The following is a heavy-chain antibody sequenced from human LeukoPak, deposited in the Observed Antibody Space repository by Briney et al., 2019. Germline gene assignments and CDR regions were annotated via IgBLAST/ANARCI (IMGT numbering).Heavy chain of an antibody. Sequence: PSETLSLTCAVYGGSFSGYSWSWIRQPPGKGLEWIGEINHSGSTNYNPSLKSRVTISVDTSKNQFSLRLSSVTAADTAVYYCARVGLLRYSNRHFDYWGQGTLVTVSS. V-gene: IGHV4-34*01. CDR1: GGSFSGYS. D-gene: IGHD6-13*01. CDR2: INHSGST. J-gene: IGHJ4*02. CDR3: ARVGLLRYSNRHFDY.